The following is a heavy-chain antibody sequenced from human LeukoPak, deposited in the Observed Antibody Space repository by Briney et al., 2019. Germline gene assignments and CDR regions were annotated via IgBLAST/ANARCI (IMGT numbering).Heavy chain of an antibody. V-gene: IGHV4-38-2*01. CDR3: ARMGVSYYYDSSTDYPVAFDV. Sequence: SETLSLTCAVSGYSISSGYYWGWIRQSPGKGLEWIGTIFHSGSIYYNPSLKSRVALSVDTSKNQFSLKLSSVTAADTAVYYCARMGVSYYYDSSTDYPVAFDVWGQGTMVAVSS. CDR2: IFHSGSI. J-gene: IGHJ3*01. D-gene: IGHD3-22*01. CDR1: GYSISSGYY.